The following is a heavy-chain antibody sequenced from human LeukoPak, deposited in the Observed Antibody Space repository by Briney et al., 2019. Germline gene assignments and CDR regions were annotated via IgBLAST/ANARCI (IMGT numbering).Heavy chain of an antibody. J-gene: IGHJ4*02. D-gene: IGHD2-2*01. CDR1: GGSISSGDYY. Sequence: ASETLPLTCTVSGGSISSGDYYWSWIRQPPGKGLEWIGYIYYSGSTYYNPSLKSRVTISVDTSKNQFSLKLSSVTAADTAVYYCARAEPSSSTTFDYWGQGTLVTVSS. CDR2: IYYSGST. V-gene: IGHV4-30-4*08. CDR3: ARAEPSSSTTFDY.